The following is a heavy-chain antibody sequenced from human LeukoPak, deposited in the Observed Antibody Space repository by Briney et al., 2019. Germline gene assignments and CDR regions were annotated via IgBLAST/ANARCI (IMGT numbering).Heavy chain of an antibody. CDR1: GGSISSYY. CDR2: IYYSGST. J-gene: IGHJ4*02. D-gene: IGHD6-19*01. V-gene: IGHV4-59*01. Sequence: SETLSLTCTVSGGSISSYYWSWIRQPPGKGLEWIGYIYYSGSTNYNPSLKSRVNISVDTSKNQFSLKLSSVTAADTAVYYCARSSGWYHYFDYWGQGTLVTVSS. CDR3: ARSSGWYHYFDY.